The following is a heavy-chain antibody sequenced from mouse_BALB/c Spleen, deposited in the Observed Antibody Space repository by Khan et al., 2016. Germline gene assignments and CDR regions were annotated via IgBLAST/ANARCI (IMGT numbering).Heavy chain of an antibody. V-gene: IGHV7-3*02. CDR2: IRNKANGYTT. CDR1: GFTFTDYY. J-gene: IGHJ3*01. Sequence: EVELVESGGGLVQPGGSLRLSCATSGFTFTDYYMSWVRQPPGKALEWLGFIRNKANGYTTEYSASVKGRFTISRDNSKSILYLQMNTLRADDSATYYCARDRTTATELGFAYWGQGTLVTVSA. D-gene: IGHD1-2*01. CDR3: ARDRTTATELGFAY.